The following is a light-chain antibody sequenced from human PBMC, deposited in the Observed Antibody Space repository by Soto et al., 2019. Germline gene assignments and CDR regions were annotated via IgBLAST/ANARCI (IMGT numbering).Light chain of an antibody. CDR2: EVN. Sequence: QSALTQPASVSGSPGQSITISCTGTSSDVGSYNYVSWYQQHPAKAPKLMIYEVNDRPLGFSNRFSGSKSGNTASLTISGLQAEDEADYYCSSYTNSGTLVFGGGTKVTVL. CDR1: SSDVGSYNY. J-gene: IGLJ2*01. CDR3: SSYTNSGTLV. V-gene: IGLV2-14*01.